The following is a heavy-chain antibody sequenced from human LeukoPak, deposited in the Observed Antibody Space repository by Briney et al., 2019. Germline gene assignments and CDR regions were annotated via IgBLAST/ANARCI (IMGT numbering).Heavy chain of an antibody. V-gene: IGHV3-33*01. D-gene: IGHD1-26*01. Sequence: PGRSLRLSCAASGFPFSSYGMHWVRQAPGKGLEWVAVIWYDGSNKYFADSVKGRFTISRDNSKNTLYLQMNSLRAEDTAVYYSAVGSYLGRNFDYWGQGTLVTVSS. CDR3: AVGSYLGRNFDY. CDR2: IWYDGSNK. J-gene: IGHJ4*02. CDR1: GFPFSSYG.